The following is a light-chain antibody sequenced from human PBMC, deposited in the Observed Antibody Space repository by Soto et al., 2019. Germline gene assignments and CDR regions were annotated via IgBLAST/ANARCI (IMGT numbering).Light chain of an antibody. V-gene: IGLV2-14*01. CDR1: STDVGGYKY. CDR3: ISYTSSDTYV. CDR2: DVT. Sequence: QSVLTQPASVSGSPGQSITISCTGTSTDVGGYKYVSWYQQHPGKAPKLMIYDVTSRPSGISNRFSGSKSGNTAFLIISGLQAEDEADYYCISYTSSDTYVFGTGTKVTAL. J-gene: IGLJ1*01.